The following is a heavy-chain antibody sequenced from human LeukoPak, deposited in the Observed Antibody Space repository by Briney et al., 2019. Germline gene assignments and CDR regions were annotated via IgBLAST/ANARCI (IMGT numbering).Heavy chain of an antibody. Sequence: SQTLSLTCTVSGGSISSGGYYWSWIRQPPGKGLEWIGYIYHSGSTYYNPSLKSRVTISVDRSKNQFSLKLSSVTAADTAVYYCARNSPYFTARRPAADYFDYWGQGTLVTVSS. D-gene: IGHD2-8*02. CDR1: GGSISSGGYY. CDR3: ARNSPYFTARRPAADYFDY. CDR2: IYHSGST. V-gene: IGHV4-30-2*01. J-gene: IGHJ4*02.